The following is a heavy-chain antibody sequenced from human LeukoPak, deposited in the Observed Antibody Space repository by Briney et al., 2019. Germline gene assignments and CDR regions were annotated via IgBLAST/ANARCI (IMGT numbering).Heavy chain of an antibody. CDR3: ARDVKSPVGELYSLWFDP. V-gene: IGHV4-34*01. D-gene: IGHD3-10*01. J-gene: IGHJ5*02. Sequence: PSETLSLTCAVYGGSFSGYYWSWIRQPPGKGLEGIGAFNLSGSTNYNPCLKSRVTISVDTSKHQFSLKLSSVTAADTAVYYCARDVKSPVGELYSLWFDPWGQGTLVTVSS. CDR1: GGSFSGYY. CDR2: FNLSGST.